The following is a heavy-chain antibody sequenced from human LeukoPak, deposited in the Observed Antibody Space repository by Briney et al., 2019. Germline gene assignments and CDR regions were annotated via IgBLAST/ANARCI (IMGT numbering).Heavy chain of an antibody. V-gene: IGHV5-51*01. Sequence: GEPLKFSGKGSGYSFTNYWIGWVRQMSGKGLEWMGIIYPGGYDTTHTLSFQGRVTISATKSISTAYLQWSSLKASDTAMYYCARRLLGYCSGGSCSYYFDYWGQGTLVTVSS. CDR3: ARRLLGYCSGGSCSYYFDY. CDR2: IYPGGYDT. CDR1: GYSFTNYW. J-gene: IGHJ4*02. D-gene: IGHD2-15*01.